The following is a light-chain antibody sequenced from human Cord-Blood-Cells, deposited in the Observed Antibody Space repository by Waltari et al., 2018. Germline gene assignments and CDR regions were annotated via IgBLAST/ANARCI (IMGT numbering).Light chain of an antibody. CDR1: SSDVGGYNY. Sequence: QSALTQPPSAPGSPGQSVTISCTGTSSDVGGYNYVSWYRQHPGKAPQLMIYEVSKRPAGVPDLFSGSKSGNTASLTVSGLQAEDEADYYCSSYAGSNNLVFGGGTKLTVL. CDR2: EVS. J-gene: IGLJ2*01. V-gene: IGLV2-8*01. CDR3: SSYAGSNNLV.